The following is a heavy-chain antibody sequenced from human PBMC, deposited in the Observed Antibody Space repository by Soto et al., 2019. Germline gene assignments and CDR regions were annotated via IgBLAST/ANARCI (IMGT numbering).Heavy chain of an antibody. V-gene: IGHV1-69*12. Sequence: QVQPVQSGAEVKKPGSSVKVSCKASGGTFSSYAISWVRQAPGQGLEWTGGIIPIFGTANYAQKFQGRGRITEDESTSTADMEPSIRRSEDTAVYYCARDYYSSSIHLGGAFDIWGQGTMVTVSS. D-gene: IGHD3-22*01. CDR3: ARDYYSSSIHLGGAFDI. CDR2: IIPIFGTA. J-gene: IGHJ3*02. CDR1: GGTFSSYA.